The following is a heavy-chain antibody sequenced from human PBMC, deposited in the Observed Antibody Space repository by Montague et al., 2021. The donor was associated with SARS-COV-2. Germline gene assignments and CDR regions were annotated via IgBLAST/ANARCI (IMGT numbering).Heavy chain of an antibody. CDR3: ARFFGPYYYGLDV. D-gene: IGHD3-10*01. Sequence: SETLSLTCTVSGGSINSSYWSWIRQPPGKGLECIGYIYYTGNANYNPSLKSRVTISVDTSKNQFSLKLGSVTAADTAVYYCARFFGPYYYGLDVWGQGTTVTVSS. V-gene: IGHV4-59*01. J-gene: IGHJ6*02. CDR1: GGSINSSY. CDR2: IYYTGNA.